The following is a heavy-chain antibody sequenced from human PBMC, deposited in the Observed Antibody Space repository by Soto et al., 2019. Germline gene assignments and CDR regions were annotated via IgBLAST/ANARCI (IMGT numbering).Heavy chain of an antibody. CDR1: GGTFSSYA. Sequence: ASVKVSCKASGGTFSSYAISWVRQAPGQGLEWMGGIIPIFGTANYAQKFQGRVTITADESTSTAYMELSSLRSEDTAVYYCASHYYESGYYYYGMDVWGQGTTVTVSS. V-gene: IGHV1-69*13. CDR2: IIPIFGTA. CDR3: ASHYYESGYYYYGMDV. J-gene: IGHJ6*02. D-gene: IGHD3-22*01.